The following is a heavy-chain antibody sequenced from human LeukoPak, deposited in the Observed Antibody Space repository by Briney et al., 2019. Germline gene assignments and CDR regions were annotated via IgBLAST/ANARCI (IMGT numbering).Heavy chain of an antibody. Sequence: GASVKVSCKASGYTFISSDINWVRQATGQGLEWMGWINPNSGRTGFAQNFQGRVTMSTNTSISTAYLEVNSLRFEDTAVYYCARGRSGLAAAGTYDFWGKGTLITVSS. CDR1: GYTFISSD. V-gene: IGHV1-8*01. CDR3: ARGRSGLAAAGTYDF. D-gene: IGHD6-13*01. J-gene: IGHJ4*02. CDR2: INPNSGRT.